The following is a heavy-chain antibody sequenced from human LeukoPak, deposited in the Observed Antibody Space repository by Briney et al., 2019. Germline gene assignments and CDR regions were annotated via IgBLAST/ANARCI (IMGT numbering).Heavy chain of an antibody. CDR3: ASRAPYDSSGYYYYYYMDV. J-gene: IGHJ6*03. D-gene: IGHD3-22*01. CDR1: GYTFTSYD. Sequence: ASVKVSCKASGYTFTSYDINWVRQGNGQGLEWMGWMNSNNGNTGYEQKFQGRVTMTRNTAISTAYMELISLRSEDTAVYYCASRAPYDSSGYYYYYYMDVWGKGTTVTVSS. CDR2: MNSNNGNT. V-gene: IGHV1-8*01.